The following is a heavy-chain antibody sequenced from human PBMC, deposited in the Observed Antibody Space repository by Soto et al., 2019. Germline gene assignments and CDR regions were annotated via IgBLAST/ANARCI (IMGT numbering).Heavy chain of an antibody. CDR2: IEGKTGGGTT. CDR3: STHNGYARSPRFDD. Sequence: QLVESGGGLVRPGESLRLTCAVSGIAFTYASINWVRQVPGRGPEWVGRIEGKTGGGTTDYAAPVKGRFTISRDDSTKKVLLQLDNVKGEDAGVYYCSTHNGYARSPRFDDWGQGTQVTVSS. V-gene: IGHV3-15*07. D-gene: IGHD3-16*01. J-gene: IGHJ4*02. CDR1: GIAFTYAS.